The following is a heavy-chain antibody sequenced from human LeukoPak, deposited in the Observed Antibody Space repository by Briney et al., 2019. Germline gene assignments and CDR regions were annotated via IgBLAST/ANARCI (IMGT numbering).Heavy chain of an antibody. CDR2: ISSSGSTI. CDR1: GFTFSSYE. CDR3: TREQDREAAATVVGDY. Sequence: GGSLRLSCAASGFTFSSYEMNWVRQAPGKGLEWVSYISSSGSTIYYADSVKGRFTISRDNAKNSLYLQMNSLRAEDTAVYYCTREQDREAAATVVGDYWGQGTLVTVSS. D-gene: IGHD4-23*01. J-gene: IGHJ4*02. V-gene: IGHV3-48*03.